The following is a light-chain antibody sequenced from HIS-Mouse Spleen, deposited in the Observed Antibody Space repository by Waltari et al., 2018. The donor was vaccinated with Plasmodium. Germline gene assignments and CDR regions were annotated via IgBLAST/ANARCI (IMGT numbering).Light chain of an antibody. CDR2: EGS. J-gene: IGLJ3*02. CDR3: CSYAGSSTFV. Sequence: QSALTQPASVSGSPGQSITISCTGTSSDVGSYNLVPWYQQHPGKAPKLRVYEGSKRPSGVANRYSGSKSGNTASLAISGLQAEDEADYCCCSYAGSSTFVFGGGTKLTVL. CDR1: SSDVGSYNL. V-gene: IGLV2-23*03.